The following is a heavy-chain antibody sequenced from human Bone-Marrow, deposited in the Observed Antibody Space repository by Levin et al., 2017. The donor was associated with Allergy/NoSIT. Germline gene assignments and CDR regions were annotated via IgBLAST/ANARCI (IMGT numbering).Heavy chain of an antibody. D-gene: IGHD2-15*01. J-gene: IGHJ6*02. V-gene: IGHV3-30*18. Sequence: GESLKISCAASGFTFSNYAMHWVRQTPGKGLEWVAVISYDGINKQYGDSVKGRFTLSRDNSRNTLDLQMNGLRPEDTAVYYCAKDRRDCSGGSCYSVARSSYYYFFGLDVWGQGTTVTVSS. CDR1: GFTFSNYA. CDR3: AKDRRDCSGGSCYSVARSSYYYFFGLDV. CDR2: ISYDGINK.